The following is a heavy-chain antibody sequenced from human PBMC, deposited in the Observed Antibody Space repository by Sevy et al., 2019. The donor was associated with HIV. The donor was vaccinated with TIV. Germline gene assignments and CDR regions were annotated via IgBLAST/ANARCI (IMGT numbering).Heavy chain of an antibody. J-gene: IGHJ2*01. Sequence: SETLSLTCTVSGGSISGTYWTWIRQPAGKGLEWIGTFYSSGNTDYNPSLKSRVTMSVDTSKNQFSLNLSSVTAADTAVYYCARPSYTGSSFWYFDLWGRDTLVTVSS. CDR2: FYSSGNT. CDR3: ARPSYTGSSFWYFDL. D-gene: IGHD1-26*01. CDR1: GGSISGTY. V-gene: IGHV4-4*07.